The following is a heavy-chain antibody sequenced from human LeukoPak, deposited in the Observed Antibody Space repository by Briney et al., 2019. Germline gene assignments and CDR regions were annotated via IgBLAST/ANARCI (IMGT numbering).Heavy chain of an antibody. CDR3: AREQTPYGSGSYYKDGYYFDY. Sequence: GASVKVSCKASGYTFTNYYVHWVRQAPGQGPEWMGLINPSGGGTSYAQKFQGRVTITADESTSTAYMELSSLRSEDTAVYYCAREQTPYGSGSYYKDGYYFDYWGQGTLVTVSS. V-gene: IGHV1-46*01. CDR2: INPSGGGT. CDR1: GYTFTNYY. D-gene: IGHD3-10*01. J-gene: IGHJ4*02.